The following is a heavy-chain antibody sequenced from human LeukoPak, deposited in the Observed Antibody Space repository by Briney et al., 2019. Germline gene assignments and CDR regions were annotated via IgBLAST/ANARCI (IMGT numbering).Heavy chain of an antibody. J-gene: IGHJ4*02. D-gene: IGHD6-19*01. Sequence: GGSLRLSCGASEFNVNDYYMSWVRQAPGKGLEWISDIGGSASIVAYAGSVEGRFTISRDIAKNSLFLQMNSLRADDTAVYYCARELVAGTFDHWGQGILVTVSS. CDR3: ARELVAGTFDH. CDR1: EFNVNDYY. V-gene: IGHV3-11*01. CDR2: IGGSASIV.